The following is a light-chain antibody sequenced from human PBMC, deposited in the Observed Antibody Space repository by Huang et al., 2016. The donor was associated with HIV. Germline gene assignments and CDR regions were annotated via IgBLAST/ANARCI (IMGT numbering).Light chain of an antibody. CDR3: QQSYSTPPDT. J-gene: IGKJ2*01. Sequence: DIQMTQSPSSLSASVGDRVTITCRASQSISTNLNWYQQKPGKAPKLLIYAASRLQNGVPSRFSGSGSGTDFTLTISTLQPEDFATYYCQQSYSTPPDTFGQGTKLEIK. V-gene: IGKV1-39*01. CDR2: AAS. CDR1: QSISTN.